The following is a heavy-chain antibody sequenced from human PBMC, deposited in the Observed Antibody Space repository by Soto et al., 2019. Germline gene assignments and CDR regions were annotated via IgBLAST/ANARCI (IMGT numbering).Heavy chain of an antibody. CDR3: ARTVGAAYYFDF. Sequence: QVQLQESGPGLVKPSETLSLTCNVSGDSMSKYYWSWVRQPAGKGLEWIGRIRTSGSTNYNPSLKSRVTMSIDTSNKHFSLDLKSVTAADTAVYYCARTVGAAYYFDFWGQGVLVTVSS. CDR1: GDSMSKYY. J-gene: IGHJ4*02. CDR2: IRTSGST. V-gene: IGHV4-4*07. D-gene: IGHD3-16*01.